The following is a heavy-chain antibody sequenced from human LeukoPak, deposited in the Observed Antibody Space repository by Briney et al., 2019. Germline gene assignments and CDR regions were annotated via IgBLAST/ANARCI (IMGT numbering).Heavy chain of an antibody. CDR3: ATRSLYTYYYYYMDV. J-gene: IGHJ6*03. CDR2: IYTSGST. V-gene: IGHV4-4*07. Sequence: SETLSLTCTVSGGSISSYYWSWIRQPAGKGLEWIGRIYTSGSTNYNPSLKSRVTMSVDTSKNQFSLKLSSVTAADTAVYYCATRSLYTYYYYYMDVWGKGTTVTVSS. D-gene: IGHD3-16*02. CDR1: GGSISSYY.